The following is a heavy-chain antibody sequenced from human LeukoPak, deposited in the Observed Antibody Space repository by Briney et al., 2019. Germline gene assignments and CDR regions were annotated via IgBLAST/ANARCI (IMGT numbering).Heavy chain of an antibody. CDR3: AKDRGIAVAGGEFDY. V-gene: IGHV3-23*01. CDR2: ISGSGGST. J-gene: IGHJ4*02. CDR1: GFTFSSYA. D-gene: IGHD6-19*01. Sequence: GGSLRLSCAASGFTFSSYAMSWVRQAPGKGLEWVSAISGSGGSTYYADSVKGRFTISRDNSKNTLYLQMNSLRAEDTAVYYCAKDRGIAVAGGEFDYWGQGTLVTVSS.